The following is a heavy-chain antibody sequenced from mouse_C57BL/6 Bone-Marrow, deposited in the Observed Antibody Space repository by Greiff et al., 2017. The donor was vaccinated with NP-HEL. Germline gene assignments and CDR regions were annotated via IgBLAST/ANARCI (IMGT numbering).Heavy chain of an antibody. CDR3: ARGEGTCHYGSNYFDY. J-gene: IGHJ2*01. D-gene: IGHD1-1*01. CDR2: IDPSDSYT. Sequence: VQLQQPGAELVMPGASVKLSCKASGYTFTSYWMHWVKQRPGQGLEWIGEIDPSDSYTNYNQKFKGKSTLTVDKSSSTAYMQLSSLTSEDSAVYYCARGEGTCHYGSNYFDYWGQGTTLTVSS. V-gene: IGHV1-69*01. CDR1: GYTFTSYW.